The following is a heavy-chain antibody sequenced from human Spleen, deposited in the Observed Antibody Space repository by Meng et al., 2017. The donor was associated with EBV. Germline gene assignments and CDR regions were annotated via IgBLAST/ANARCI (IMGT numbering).Heavy chain of an antibody. CDR3: AGVGSTISTDWFDT. J-gene: IGHJ5*02. D-gene: IGHD3-9*01. CDR1: GDSVSNINGG. CDR2: TYYRSKWYN. Sequence: QEQLQQSGPGPVKPPQPLSLHCAISGDSVSNINGGWNWIRQSPSRGLEWLGRTYYRSKWYNDYAVSVKGRITINPDTTKNQVSLQLNSVTPEDTAVYYCAGVGSTISTDWFDTWGQGTLVTVSS. V-gene: IGHV6-1*01.